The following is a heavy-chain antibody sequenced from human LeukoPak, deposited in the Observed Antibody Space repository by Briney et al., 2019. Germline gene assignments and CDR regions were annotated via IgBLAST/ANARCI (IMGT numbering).Heavy chain of an antibody. CDR3: ATETNGRHYDY. V-gene: IGHV3-21*06. Sequence: GGSLRLSCTASGLTFSTSGFNWVRQAPGKGLEWVASTGPTGSDRYHADSIKGRFTISRDNADNFLYLQMNSLRAEDTAVYYCATETNGRHYDYWGQGTLLTVSS. CDR2: TGPTGSDR. D-gene: IGHD1-14*01. CDR1: GLTFSTSG. J-gene: IGHJ4*02.